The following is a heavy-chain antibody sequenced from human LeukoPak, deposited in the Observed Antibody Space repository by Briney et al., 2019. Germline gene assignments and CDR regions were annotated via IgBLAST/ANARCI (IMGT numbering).Heavy chain of an antibody. CDR2: VSSSGSTI. Sequence: GGSLRLSCAASGFSFSNYSMNWVRQAPGKGLEWVSYVSSSGSTIYYAESVKGRFTISRDNAKNSLYLQMSSMRAEDTAVFYRVRGIKPFRDGYKNTPYFYYYRMDVWGQGTTVTVSS. CDR3: VRGIKPFRDGYKNTPYFYYYRMDV. J-gene: IGHJ6*02. CDR1: GFSFSNYS. D-gene: IGHD5-24*01. V-gene: IGHV3-48*04.